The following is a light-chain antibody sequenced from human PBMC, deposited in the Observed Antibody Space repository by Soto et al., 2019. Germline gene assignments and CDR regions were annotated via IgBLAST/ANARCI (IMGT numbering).Light chain of an antibody. CDR2: DAS. CDR3: QQYDSFSLT. CDR1: QSISGW. Sequence: DIQMTQSPSTLSASVGDRVTITCRASQSISGWLAWYQQKPGRAPKLLIYDASNLESGVPSRFSGSGSGTVFTLTISSLQPDDFATYYCQQYDSFSLTFGGGTTVEIK. J-gene: IGKJ4*01. V-gene: IGKV1-5*01.